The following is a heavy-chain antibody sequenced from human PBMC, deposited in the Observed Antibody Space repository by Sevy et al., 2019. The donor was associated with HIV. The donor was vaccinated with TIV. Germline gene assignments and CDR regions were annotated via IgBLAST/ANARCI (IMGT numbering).Heavy chain of an antibody. J-gene: IGHJ4*02. V-gene: IGHV3-48*02. CDR3: ARDVDTPFVRSFDS. Sequence: GGSLRLSCVVSGLTFSSDSMNWVRQAPGKGLEWLAYISSSSRTMYYADSVEGRFTISRDNDKKSVFLQMNNLRDEDSATYYCARDVDTPFVRSFDSWCQGTLVTVSS. CDR1: GLTFSSDS. D-gene: IGHD5-18*01. CDR2: ISSSSRTM.